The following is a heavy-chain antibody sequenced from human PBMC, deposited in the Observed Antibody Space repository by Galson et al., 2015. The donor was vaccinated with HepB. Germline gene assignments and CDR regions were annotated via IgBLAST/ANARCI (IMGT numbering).Heavy chain of an antibody. Sequence: CKASGYTFTSYGLSWVRQAPGQGLEWMGWISAYNGNTNYAQKLQGRVTMTTDTSTSTAYMELRSLRSDDTAVYYCARFARYCTNGVCIYYYYYMDVWGKGTTVTVSS. V-gene: IGHV1-18*01. CDR2: ISAYNGNT. CDR1: GYTFTSYG. D-gene: IGHD2-8*01. CDR3: ARFARYCTNGVCIYYYYYMDV. J-gene: IGHJ6*03.